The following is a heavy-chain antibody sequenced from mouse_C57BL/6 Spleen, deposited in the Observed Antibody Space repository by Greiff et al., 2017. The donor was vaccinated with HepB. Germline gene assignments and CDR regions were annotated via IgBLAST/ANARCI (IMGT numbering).Heavy chain of an antibody. CDR1: GYAFSSSW. V-gene: IGHV1-82*01. CDR3: ARATTAYFDY. CDR2: IYPGDGDT. D-gene: IGHD1-2*01. Sequence: QVQLKESGPELVKPGASVKISCKASGYAFSSSWMNWVKQRPGKGLEWIGRIYPGDGDTNYNGKFKGKATLTADKSSSTAYMQLSSLTSEDSAVYFCARATTAYFDYWGQGTTLTVSS. J-gene: IGHJ2*01.